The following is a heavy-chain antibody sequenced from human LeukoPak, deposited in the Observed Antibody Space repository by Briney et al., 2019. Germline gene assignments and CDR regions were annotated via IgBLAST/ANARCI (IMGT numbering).Heavy chain of an antibody. V-gene: IGHV4-4*02. CDR2: IYHSGST. D-gene: IGHD4-17*01. CDR3: ARDGDDYGDTNWFDP. Sequence: SGTLSLTCAVSGGSINSSNWWSWVRQPPGKGLEWIGEIYHSGSTNYNPSLKSRVTISVDKSKNQFSLKLSSVTAADTAVYYCARDGDDYGDTNWFDPWGQGTLVTVSS. CDR1: GGSINSSNW. J-gene: IGHJ5*02.